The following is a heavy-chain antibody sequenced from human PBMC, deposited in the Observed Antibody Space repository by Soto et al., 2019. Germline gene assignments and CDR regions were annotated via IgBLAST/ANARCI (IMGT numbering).Heavy chain of an antibody. CDR3: ARRAETNGWNGFGADKYYFDF. V-gene: IGHV1-8*01. J-gene: IGHJ4*02. Sequence: GXSVKVSCKASGYSFTSYDIYWVRQATGQGLEWMGWMNPNTGNSAYAQKFQGRVTVTSDTSINTVHMELNSLRSEDTAVYYCARRAETNGWNGFGADKYYFDFWGQGTLVTVSS. CDR1: GYSFTSYD. CDR2: MNPNTGNS. D-gene: IGHD1-1*01.